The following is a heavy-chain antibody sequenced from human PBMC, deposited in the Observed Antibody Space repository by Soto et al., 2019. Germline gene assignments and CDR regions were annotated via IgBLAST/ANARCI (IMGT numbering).Heavy chain of an antibody. Sequence: QVQLVQSGDEVKKTGASVKVSCRASGYTLTNYGISWVRQAPGQGLFWMGWISGHNGNTIYAQNVQGRLTLTIDTSTNTAYMELMSLKSDDTAMYYCVRDWQLSPWGQGTLVTVSS. CDR3: VRDWQLSP. V-gene: IGHV1-18*01. CDR1: GYTLTNYG. CDR2: ISGHNGNT. D-gene: IGHD1-1*01. J-gene: IGHJ5*02.